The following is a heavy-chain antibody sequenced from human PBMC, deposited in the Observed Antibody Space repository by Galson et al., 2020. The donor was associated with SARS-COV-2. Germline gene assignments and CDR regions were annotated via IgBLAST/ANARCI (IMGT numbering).Heavy chain of an antibody. CDR1: GFTFSSYW. Sequence: GGSLRLSCAASGFTFSSYWMHWVRQAPGKGQVWVSRINSDGSSTSYADSVKGRFTIPRDNAKNTLYLQMNSLRAEDTAVYYCARDPTSYYDFWSGYSYRYGMDVWCQGTTVTVSS. D-gene: IGHD3-3*01. CDR2: INSDGSST. CDR3: ARDPTSYYDFWSGYSYRYGMDV. J-gene: IGHJ6*02. V-gene: IGHV3-74*01.